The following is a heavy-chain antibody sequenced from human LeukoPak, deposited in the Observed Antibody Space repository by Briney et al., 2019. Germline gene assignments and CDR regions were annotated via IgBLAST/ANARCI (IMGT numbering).Heavy chain of an antibody. V-gene: IGHV3-11*01. Sequence: GGSLRLSCTASGFTFSDYYMTWIRQAPGKGLEWVSYISGSGRPRYADPATGRFTISRDNARNSLYLQMSSLRVEDTAVYYCARAPTGQIDYWGQGTLVTVSS. J-gene: IGHJ4*02. CDR3: ARAPTGQIDY. CDR1: GFTFSDYY. CDR2: ISGSGRP. D-gene: IGHD3-9*01.